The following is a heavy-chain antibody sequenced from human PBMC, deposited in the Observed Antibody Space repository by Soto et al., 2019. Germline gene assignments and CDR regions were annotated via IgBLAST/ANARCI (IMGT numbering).Heavy chain of an antibody. D-gene: IGHD2-2*01. CDR2: IYYSGST. J-gene: IGHJ4*02. Sequence: SETLSLPCTVSGGSISSYYWSWIRQPPGKGLEWIGYIYYSGSTNYNPSLKGRVTISVDTSKNQFSLKLSSVTAADTAVYYCASQGYCSSTSCSSFDYWGQGTLVTVSS. CDR3: ASQGYCSSTSCSSFDY. V-gene: IGHV4-59*08. CDR1: GGSISSYY.